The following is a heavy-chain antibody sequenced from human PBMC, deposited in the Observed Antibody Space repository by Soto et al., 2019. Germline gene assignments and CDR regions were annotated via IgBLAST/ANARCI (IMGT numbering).Heavy chain of an antibody. CDR2: IYYSGST. V-gene: IGHV4-59*08. J-gene: IGHJ6*03. D-gene: IGHD3-16*01. CDR1: GGSISSYY. Sequence: SETLSLTCTVSGGSISSYYWSWIRQPPVKGLEWIGYIYYSGSTNYNPSLKSRVTISLDTSKNQFSLKLSSVTAADTAVYYCARLKMGYYYMDVWGKGTTVTVSS. CDR3: ARLKMGYYYMDV.